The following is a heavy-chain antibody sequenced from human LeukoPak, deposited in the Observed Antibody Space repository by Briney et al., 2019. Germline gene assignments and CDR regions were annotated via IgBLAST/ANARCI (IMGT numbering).Heavy chain of an antibody. CDR1: GYTLTELS. V-gene: IGHV1-24*01. D-gene: IGHD3-3*01. CDR2: FDPEDGET. J-gene: IGHJ3*02. CDR3: ATNSLRFLEWAWAFDI. Sequence: ASVKVSCKVSGYTLTELSMHWVRQAPGKGLEWMGGFDPEDGETIYAQKFQGRVTMTEDTSTDTAYMELSSLRSEDTAVYYCATNSLRFLEWAWAFDIWGQGTMVTVSS.